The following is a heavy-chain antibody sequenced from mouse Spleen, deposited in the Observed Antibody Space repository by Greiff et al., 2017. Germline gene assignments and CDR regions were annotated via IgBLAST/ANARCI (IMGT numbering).Heavy chain of an antibody. CDR3: ALHWDY. Sequence: VQLKQSGAELVKPGASVKLSCTASGFTITDYYMHWVKQRTEQGLEWIGRIDPEDGETKYAPQFQGKATITADTSSNTAYLQLSSLTSEDTAVYYCALHWDYWGQGTTLTVSS. CDR1: GFTITDYY. CDR2: IDPEDGET. D-gene: IGHD4-1*01. V-gene: IGHV14-2*01. J-gene: IGHJ2*01.